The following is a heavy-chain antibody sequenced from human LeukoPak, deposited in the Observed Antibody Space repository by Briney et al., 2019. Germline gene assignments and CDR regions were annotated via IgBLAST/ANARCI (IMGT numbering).Heavy chain of an antibody. J-gene: IGHJ4*02. V-gene: IGHV3-7*01. CDR3: ARGPPHYLEWLLYSDY. CDR2: IKQDGSEK. CDR1: GFTFSSYW. Sequence: GGALRLSCAASGFTFSSYWMSWVRQAPGKGLEWVANIKQDGSEKYYVDSVKGRFTISRDNAKNSLYLQMNSLRAEDPAVYYCARGPPHYLEWLLYSDYWGQGTLVTVSS. D-gene: IGHD3-3*01.